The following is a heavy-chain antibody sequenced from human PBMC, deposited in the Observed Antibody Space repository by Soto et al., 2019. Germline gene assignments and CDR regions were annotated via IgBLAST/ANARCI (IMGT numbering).Heavy chain of an antibody. J-gene: IGHJ4*02. D-gene: IGHD2-15*01. CDR2: ISSSSSYI. CDR3: ARPYCSGGSCYGGPGFDY. CDR1: GFTFSSYS. Sequence: GGSLRLSCAASGFTFSSYSMNWVRQAPGKGLEWVSSISSSSSYIYYADSVKGRFTISRDNAKNSLYLQMNSLRAEDTAVYYCARPYCSGGSCYGGPGFDYWGQGTLVTVSS. V-gene: IGHV3-21*01.